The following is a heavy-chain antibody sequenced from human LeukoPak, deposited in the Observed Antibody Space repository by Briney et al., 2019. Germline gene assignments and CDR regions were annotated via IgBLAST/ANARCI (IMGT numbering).Heavy chain of an antibody. CDR3: ARGRDSNYAYYFDY. Sequence: GRPLRLSCAASGFTFSSYGMHWVRQAPGKGLEWVAVIWYDGSNKYYADSVKGRFTISRDNSKNTLYLQMNSLRAEDTAVHYCARGRDSNYAYYFDYWGQGTLVTVSS. CDR1: GFTFSSYG. V-gene: IGHV3-33*01. CDR2: IWYDGSNK. J-gene: IGHJ4*02. D-gene: IGHD4-11*01.